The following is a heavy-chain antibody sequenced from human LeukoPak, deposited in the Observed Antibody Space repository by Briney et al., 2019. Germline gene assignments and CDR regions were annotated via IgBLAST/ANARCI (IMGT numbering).Heavy chain of an antibody. J-gene: IGHJ4*02. CDR2: ISGSGGST. V-gene: IGHV3-23*01. Sequence: GGSLRLSCAASGFTFSSYAMSWVRQAPGKGLEWVSAISGSGGSTYYADSVKGRFTISRDNSKNTLYLQMNSLRAEGTAVYYCANERGSYRNHFDYWGQGTLVTVSS. CDR3: ANERGSYRNHFDY. D-gene: IGHD1-26*01. CDR1: GFTFSSYA.